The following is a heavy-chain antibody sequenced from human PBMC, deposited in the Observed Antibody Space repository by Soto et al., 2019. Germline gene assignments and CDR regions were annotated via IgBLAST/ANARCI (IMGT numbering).Heavy chain of an antibody. Sequence: SDTLSLTCAVSGCSISIGVYSWSWIRQPPGKGLEWIGYIYHSGSTYYNPSLKSRVTISVDRSKNQFSLKLSSVTAADTAVYYCARGHEVLFNWFDPWGQGTLVTVSS. CDR3: ARGHEVLFNWFDP. CDR1: GCSISIGVYS. CDR2: IYHSGST. V-gene: IGHV4-30-2*01. J-gene: IGHJ5*02.